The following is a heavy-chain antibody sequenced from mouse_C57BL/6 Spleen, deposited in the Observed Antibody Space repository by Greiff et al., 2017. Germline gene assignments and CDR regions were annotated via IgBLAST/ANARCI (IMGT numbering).Heavy chain of an antibody. CDR2: ISYDGSN. J-gene: IGHJ2*01. CDR3: ARERDGKDY. D-gene: IGHD1-1*01. CDR1: GYSITSGYY. V-gene: IGHV3-6*01. Sequence: VQLKESGPGLVKPSQSLSLTCSVTGYSITSGYYWNWIRQFPGNKLEWMGYISYDGSNNYNPSLKNRISITRDTSKNQFFLKLNSVTTEDTATYYCARERDGKDYWGQGTTLTVSS.